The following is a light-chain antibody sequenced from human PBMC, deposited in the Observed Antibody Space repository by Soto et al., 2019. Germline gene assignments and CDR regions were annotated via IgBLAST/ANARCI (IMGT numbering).Light chain of an antibody. CDR3: QQYNYWPPGT. V-gene: IGKV3-15*01. Sequence: EIVMTQSPATLSVSPGERATLSCRASQSVSSSLAWYQQKPEQAPSLLIYGASTRATGVPARFSGSGSGTDFTLTISSLQSEDSAVYYCQQYNYWPPGTFGQGTKLEIK. CDR1: QSVSSS. CDR2: GAS. J-gene: IGKJ2*01.